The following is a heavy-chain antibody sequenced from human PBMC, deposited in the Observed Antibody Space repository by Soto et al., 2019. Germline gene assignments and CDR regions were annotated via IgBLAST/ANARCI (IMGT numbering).Heavy chain of an antibody. J-gene: IGHJ4*02. D-gene: IGHD5-18*01. Sequence: PGGSLRLSCAASGFTFSNAWMSWVRQAPGKGLEWNDRIKSKNDGGTTVYFAPVKGRFTISRDYSLNTLYLQMNSLKTEDTSVYYCTTDSVNFETWIQLWSHWGQGTLVTVSS. CDR2: IKSKNDGGTT. V-gene: IGHV3-15*01. CDR1: GFTFSNAW. CDR3: TTDSVNFETWIQLWSH.